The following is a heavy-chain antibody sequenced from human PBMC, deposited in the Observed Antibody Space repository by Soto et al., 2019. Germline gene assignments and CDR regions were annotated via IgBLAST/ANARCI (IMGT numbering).Heavy chain of an antibody. Sequence: GGSLRLSCAASGFTFSSYGMHGVRQAPGKGLEWGAVISYDGRNKYYADSVKGRFTISRDNSKNTLYLQMSSLRAEDTAVYYCVKDGSSGWPYYYGLDVWGQGTTVTVSS. J-gene: IGHJ6*02. V-gene: IGHV3-30*18. CDR3: VKDGSSGWPYYYGLDV. CDR1: GFTFSSYG. CDR2: ISYDGRNK. D-gene: IGHD6-19*01.